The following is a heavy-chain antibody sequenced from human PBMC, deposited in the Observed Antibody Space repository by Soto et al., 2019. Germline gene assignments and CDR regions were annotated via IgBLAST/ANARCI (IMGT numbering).Heavy chain of an antibody. CDR1: GGSINSGDYS. J-gene: IGHJ5*02. Sequence: SETLSLTCTVSGGSINSGDYSWTWIRQPPGKGLEWIGYIYHTGTTYYNKSLKSQVTISVDRSKNQFSLKLSSVTAAVTAVYYCARGINYYDSSGDSWFDPWGQGTRVTVS. D-gene: IGHD3-22*01. CDR2: IYHTGTT. CDR3: ARGINYYDSSGDSWFDP. V-gene: IGHV4-30-2*01.